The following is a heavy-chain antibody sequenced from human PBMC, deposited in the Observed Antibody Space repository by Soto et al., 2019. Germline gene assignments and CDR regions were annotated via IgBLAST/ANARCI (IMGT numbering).Heavy chain of an antibody. V-gene: IGHV3-30*18. CDR3: AKVEAAGTGRRGYFDY. Sequence: PGGSLRLSCAASGFTFSSYGMHWVRQAPGKGLEWVAVISYDGSNKYYADSVKGRFTISRDNSKNTLYLQMNSLRAEDTAVYYCAKVEAAGTGRRGYFDYWGQGTLVTVSS. CDR1: GFTFSSYG. D-gene: IGHD6-13*01. J-gene: IGHJ4*02. CDR2: ISYDGSNK.